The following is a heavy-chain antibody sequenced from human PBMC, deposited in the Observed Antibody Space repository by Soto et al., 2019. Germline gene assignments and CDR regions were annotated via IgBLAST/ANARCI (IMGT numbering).Heavy chain of an antibody. Sequence: ASVKVSCKASGYTFTSYGISWVLQAPGQGLEWMGWISAYNGNTNYAQKLQGRVTMTTDTSTSTAYMELRSLRSDDTAVYYCARDDYVFGSGSHRGVAFDMWGKGKMVTV. V-gene: IGHV1-18*01. J-gene: IGHJ3*02. CDR1: GYTFTSYG. D-gene: IGHD3-3*01. CDR2: ISAYNGNT. CDR3: ARDDYVFGSGSHRGVAFDM.